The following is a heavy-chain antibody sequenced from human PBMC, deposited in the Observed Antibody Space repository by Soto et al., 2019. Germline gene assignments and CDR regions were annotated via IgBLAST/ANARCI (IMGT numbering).Heavy chain of an antibody. CDR2: MDQDGGET. D-gene: IGHD3-16*01. CDR1: GFTFSTYW. J-gene: IGHJ4*02. Sequence: EVQLVESGGGLVQPGGSLRLSCAASGFTFSTYWMTWVRQPPGKGLEWVANMDQDGGETYYVDSVRGRFTVSRDNAKNSLSLQMNSLRVEDTAVYYCVCGGNFFIYWGQGTLVTVSP. CDR3: VCGGNFFIY. V-gene: IGHV3-7*01.